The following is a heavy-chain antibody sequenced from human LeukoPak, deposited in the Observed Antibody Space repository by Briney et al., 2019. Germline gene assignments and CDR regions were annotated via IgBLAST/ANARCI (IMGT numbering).Heavy chain of an antibody. V-gene: IGHV3-72*01. CDR3: ARWDSAVTGYY. J-gene: IGHJ4*02. CDR1: EFTFSDHY. D-gene: IGHD3-9*01. CDR2: TRNKANSYTT. Sequence: GGCLRLSCAATEFTFSDHYMDWVRQAPGKGLEWSGRTRNKANSYTTEYAASVKGRFTISRDDSKNSLYLQMNSLKTEDTAVYYCARWDSAVTGYYWGQGTLVTVSS.